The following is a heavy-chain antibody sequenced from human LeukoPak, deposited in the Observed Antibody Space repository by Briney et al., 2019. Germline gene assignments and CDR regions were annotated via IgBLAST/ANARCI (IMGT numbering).Heavy chain of an antibody. D-gene: IGHD4-17*01. CDR1: GFIFSKHW. CDR2: ISWDSGII. J-gene: IGHJ5*02. V-gene: IGHV3-9*01. CDR3: VKDQTTVSLSGWFDP. Sequence: GGSLRLSCVASGFIFSKHWMHWVRQAPGKGLEWVSGISWDSGIIGYADSVKGRFTIGRDNAKNSLYLQMDSLRPEDTALYYCVKDQTTVSLSGWFDPWGQGTLVTVSS.